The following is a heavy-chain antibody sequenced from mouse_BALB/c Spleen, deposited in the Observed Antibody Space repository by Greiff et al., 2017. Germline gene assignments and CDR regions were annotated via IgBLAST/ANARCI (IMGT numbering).Heavy chain of an antibody. Sequence: EVQLVESGGGLVKPGGSLKLSCAASGFTFSSYAMSWVRQTPEKRLEWVASISSGGSTYYPDSVKGRFTISRDNARNILYLQMSSLRSEDTAMYYCARDTGDYFDYWGQGTTLTVSS. D-gene: IGHD1-1*01. J-gene: IGHJ2*01. V-gene: IGHV5-6-5*01. CDR3: ARDTGDYFDY. CDR1: GFTFSSYA. CDR2: ISSGGST.